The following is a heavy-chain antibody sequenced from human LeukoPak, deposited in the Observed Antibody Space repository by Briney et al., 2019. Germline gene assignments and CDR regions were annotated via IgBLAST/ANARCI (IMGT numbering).Heavy chain of an antibody. D-gene: IGHD6-13*01. CDR2: ISSSSSYI. J-gene: IGHJ4*02. CDR1: GFPFSSHS. Sequence: GGSLRLSCAASGFPFSSHSMNWVRQAPGKGLEWVSSISSSSSYIYYADSVKGRFTISRDNAKNSLYLQMNSLRAEDTAVYYCARAEGDSSSWYRYWGQGTLVTVSS. CDR3: ARAEGDSSSWYRY. V-gene: IGHV3-21*01.